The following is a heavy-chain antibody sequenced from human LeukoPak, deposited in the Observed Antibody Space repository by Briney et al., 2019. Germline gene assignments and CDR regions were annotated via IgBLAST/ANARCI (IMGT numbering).Heavy chain of an antibody. CDR2: INHSGST. CDR1: GGSFSGYY. J-gene: IGHJ6*02. V-gene: IGHV4-34*01. Sequence: SETLSLTCAVYGGSFSGYYWSWIRQPPGKGLEWIGEINHSGSTNYNPSLKSRVTISVDTSKNLFSLKLSSVTAADTAVYYRARVNYYYGMGVWGQGTTVTVSS. CDR3: ARVNYYYGMGV.